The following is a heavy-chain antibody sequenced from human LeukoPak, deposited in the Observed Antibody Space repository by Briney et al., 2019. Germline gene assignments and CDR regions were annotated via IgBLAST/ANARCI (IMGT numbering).Heavy chain of an antibody. Sequence: SETLSLTCTVSDDSITSYYWSWIRQPPGKGLEWIGYTSYSGNTNYNPSLQSRVTVSLDTSKNQFSLKVNSVTAADTAVYYCARHLSSSGNGFQYWGQGTLVTVSS. CDR3: ARHLSSSGNGFQY. CDR1: DDSITSYY. D-gene: IGHD6-25*01. CDR2: TSYSGNT. J-gene: IGHJ1*01. V-gene: IGHV4-59*08.